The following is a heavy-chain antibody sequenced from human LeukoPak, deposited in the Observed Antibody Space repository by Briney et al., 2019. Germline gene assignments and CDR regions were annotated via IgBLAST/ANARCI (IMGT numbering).Heavy chain of an antibody. V-gene: IGHV1-18*01. D-gene: IGHD3-16*02. CDR3: ARIMITFGGVIVMQYAFDI. J-gene: IGHJ3*02. Sequence: ASVKVSCKASGYTFTSYGISWVRQAPGQGLEWMGWISAYNGNTNYAQKLQGRVTMTTDTSTSTAYMELRSLRSDDTVVYYCARIMITFGGVIVMQYAFDIWGQGTMVTVSS. CDR1: GYTFTSYG. CDR2: ISAYNGNT.